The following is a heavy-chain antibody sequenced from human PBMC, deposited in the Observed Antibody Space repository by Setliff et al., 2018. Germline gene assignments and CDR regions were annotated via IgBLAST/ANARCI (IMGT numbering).Heavy chain of an antibody. CDR2: TIPMFGSA. J-gene: IGHJ6*03. D-gene: IGHD6-6*01. CDR3: VREGVDRRSSTDYRYYMDV. Sequence: ASVKVSCKASGGTFRSYGISWVRQAPGQGLEWMGGTIPMFGSANYAQKFQGRVTIITDESTNTAFMQLSSLRSDDTAVYYCVREGVDRRSSTDYRYYMDVWGKGTTVTVSS. CDR1: GGTFRSYG. V-gene: IGHV1-69*05.